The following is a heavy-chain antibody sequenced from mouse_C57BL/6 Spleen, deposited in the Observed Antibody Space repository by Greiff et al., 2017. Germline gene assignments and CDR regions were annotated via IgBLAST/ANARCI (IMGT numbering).Heavy chain of an antibody. CDR1: GFTFSDYG. D-gene: IGHD2-10*01. CDR2: ISSGSSTI. Sequence: EVKLMESGGGLVKPGGSLKLSCAASGFTFSDYGMHWVRQAPEKGLEWVAYISSGSSTIYYADTVKGRFTISRDNAKNTLFLQMTSLRSEDTAMYYCAILQNYFDYWGQGTTLTVSS. V-gene: IGHV5-17*01. J-gene: IGHJ2*01. CDR3: AILQNYFDY.